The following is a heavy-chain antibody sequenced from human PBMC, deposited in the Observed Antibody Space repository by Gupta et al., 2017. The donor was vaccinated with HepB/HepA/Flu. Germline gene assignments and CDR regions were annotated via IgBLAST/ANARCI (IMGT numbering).Heavy chain of an antibody. J-gene: IGHJ4*02. CDR2: ISAYNGNT. CDR1: GYTFTSYG. CDR3: ARDPHRNIVGATPATGFDY. D-gene: IGHD1-26*01. Sequence: QVQLVQSGAEVKKPGASVKVSCKASGYTFTSYGISWVRQAPGQGLEWMGWISAYNGNTNYAQKLQGRVTMTTDTSTSTAYMELRSLRSDDTAVYYCARDPHRNIVGATPATGFDYWGQGTLVTVSS. V-gene: IGHV1-18*01.